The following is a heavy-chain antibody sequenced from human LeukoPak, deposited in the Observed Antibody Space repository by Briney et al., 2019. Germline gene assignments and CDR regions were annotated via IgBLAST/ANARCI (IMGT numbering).Heavy chain of an antibody. D-gene: IGHD6-13*01. CDR3: ARAIAAAASY. CDR2: ISSSSSTI. Sequence: GGSLRLSCAASGFTFSSYSMNWVRQAPGKGLEWVSYISSSSSTIYYADSVKGRFTISRDNAKNSLYLQMNSLRAEDSGVYYCARAIAAAASYWGQGTLVTVSS. V-gene: IGHV3-48*04. J-gene: IGHJ4*02. CDR1: GFTFSSYS.